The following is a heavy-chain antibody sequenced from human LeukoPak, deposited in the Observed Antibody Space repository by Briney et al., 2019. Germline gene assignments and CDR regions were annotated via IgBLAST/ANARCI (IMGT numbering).Heavy chain of an antibody. V-gene: IGHV4-39*02. CDR2: LYYSGTT. J-gene: IGHJ4*02. CDR1: GGSISSSYYY. D-gene: IGHD2-15*01. CDR3: ARECSGGSCYTAFAY. Sequence: SETLSLTCTVSGGSISSSYYYWAWLRQPPGKGLEWIGSLYYSGTTYYNPSLKSRVTISVDTYKTQFSLRLSSVTAADTAVYYCARECSGGSCYTAFAYWGQGTLVTVSS.